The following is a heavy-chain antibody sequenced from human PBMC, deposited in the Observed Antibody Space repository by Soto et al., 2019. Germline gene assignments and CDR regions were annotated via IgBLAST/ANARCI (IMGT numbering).Heavy chain of an antibody. CDR2: ITSSSGTI. D-gene: IGHD6-13*01. CDR1: GFTFTTYS. CDR3: VRGNIAYSCINTRPCGMDV. Sequence: VQLVESGGGLVQPGGSLRLSCAASGFTFTTYSMSWFRQAPGKGLEWVSYITSSSGTIDYADSAKGRFTISSDNATNSLYPQINSPRDEDTAVYYCVRGNIAYSCINTRPCGMDVWGQGTTVTVSS. J-gene: IGHJ6*02. V-gene: IGHV3-48*02.